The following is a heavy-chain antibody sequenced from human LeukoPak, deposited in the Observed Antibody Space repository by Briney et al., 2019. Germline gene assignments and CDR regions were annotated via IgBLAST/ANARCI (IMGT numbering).Heavy chain of an antibody. Sequence: LRLSCVASGFMFSRHAMHWVRQAPGKGLEWLARVWIGGNHKYYAGSVKGRITISRDDPRSTVFLQMDSVRVEDTAVYYCARDGQGLAPYGLNYWGQGTLVTVSS. D-gene: IGHD3-16*01. CDR3: ARDGQGLAPYGLNY. J-gene: IGHJ4*02. V-gene: IGHV3-33*01. CDR1: GFMFSRHA. CDR2: VWIGGNHK.